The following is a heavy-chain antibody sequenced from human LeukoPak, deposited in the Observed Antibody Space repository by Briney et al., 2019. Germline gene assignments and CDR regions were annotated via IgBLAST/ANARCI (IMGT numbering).Heavy chain of an antibody. CDR2: IRSKANSYAT. D-gene: IGHD5-18*01. CDR3: TTDLRGYSYGYVSY. J-gene: IGHJ4*02. CDR1: GFTFSGSA. V-gene: IGHV3-73*01. Sequence: GGSLRLSCAASGFTFSGSAMHWVRQASEKGLEWVGRIRSKANSYATAYAASVKGRFTISRDDSKNTAYLQMNSLKTEDTAVYYCTTDLRGYSYGYVSYWGQGTLVTVSS.